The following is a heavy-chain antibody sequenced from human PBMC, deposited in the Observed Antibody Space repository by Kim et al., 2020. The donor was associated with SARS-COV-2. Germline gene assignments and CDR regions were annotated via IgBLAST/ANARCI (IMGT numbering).Heavy chain of an antibody. D-gene: IGHD1-1*01. J-gene: IGHJ4*02. CDR3: ARHSGRWLGHFDD. V-gene: IGHV4-59*01. CDR1: GGSISRYY. Sequence: SETLSLTCTVSGGSISRYYWSWIRQPPGEGLDWVGYIYYSGSTNYNPSLKSRVTISVDTSKNQFSLKLSSVTAADTAVYYCARHSGRWLGHFDDWGQGTLVTVSS. CDR2: IYYSGST.